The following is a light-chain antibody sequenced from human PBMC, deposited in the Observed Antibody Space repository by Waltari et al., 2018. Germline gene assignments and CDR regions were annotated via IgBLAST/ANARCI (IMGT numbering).Light chain of an antibody. CDR3: QSYDNNLPGVV. J-gene: IGLJ2*01. Sequence: QSVLTQPPSVSGAPGQRGTIPCTGSRANIGARDHLHWYQQLPGTAPKPLIYGNTNRPSGVPDRFSGSKSGTSASLAITGLQAEDEADYYCQSYDNNLPGVVFGGGTKLTVL. V-gene: IGLV1-40*01. CDR2: GNT. CDR1: RANIGARDH.